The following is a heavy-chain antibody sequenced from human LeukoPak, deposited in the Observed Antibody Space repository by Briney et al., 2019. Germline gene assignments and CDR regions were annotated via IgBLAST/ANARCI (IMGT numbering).Heavy chain of an antibody. CDR3: ARGRGSSWYYFDS. CDR1: GGSISSYY. Sequence: PSETLSLTCTVSGGSISSYYWSWVRQPAGKGLECIGRIYASGNTNYNPSLKGRVTMTVDTSKNQFSLNLSSVTAADTAVYYCARGRGSSWYYFDSWGQGTLVTVSS. CDR2: IYASGNT. J-gene: IGHJ4*02. D-gene: IGHD6-13*01. V-gene: IGHV4-4*07.